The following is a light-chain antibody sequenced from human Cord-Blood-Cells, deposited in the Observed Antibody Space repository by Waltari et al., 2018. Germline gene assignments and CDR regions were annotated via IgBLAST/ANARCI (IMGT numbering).Light chain of an antibody. V-gene: IGLV2-23*01. CDR2: EGS. CDR3: CSYAGSSTVV. J-gene: IGLJ2*01. CDR1: SSDVGSYNL. Sequence: QSALTQPASVSGPPGPSITISCTGTSSDVGSYNLVSWYQQHPGKAPKPMIYEGSKRPLGVSNRFSGSKSGNTASLTISGLQAEDEADYYCCSYAGSSTVVFGGGTKLTVL.